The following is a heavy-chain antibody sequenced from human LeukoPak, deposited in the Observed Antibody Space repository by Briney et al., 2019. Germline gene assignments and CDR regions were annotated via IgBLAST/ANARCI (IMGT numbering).Heavy chain of an antibody. CDR1: GYTFTGYY. CDR3: AGGSIVVVPAAMPYAFDI. CDR2: INPNSGGT. D-gene: IGHD2-2*01. V-gene: IGHV1-2*02. Sequence: ASVKVSCKASGYTFTGYYMHWVRQAPGQGLEWMGWINPNSGGTNYAQKFQGRVTMTRDTSISTAYMELSRLRSEDTAVYYCAGGSIVVVPAAMPYAFDIWGQGTMVTVSS. J-gene: IGHJ3*02.